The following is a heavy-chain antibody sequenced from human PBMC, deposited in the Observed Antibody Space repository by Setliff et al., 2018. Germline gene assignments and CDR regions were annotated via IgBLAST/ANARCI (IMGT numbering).Heavy chain of an antibody. V-gene: IGHV3-7*03. CDR2: INQAGSAK. J-gene: IGHJ5*02. D-gene: IGHD6-25*01. CDR1: GFTFSSFW. CDR3: VRESPGVAAAGRRWFDP. Sequence: GGSLRLSCAASGFTFSSFWMSWVRQAPGKGLEWVANINQAGSAKYYVDSVKGRFTISRDDSKNMVFLQMDNLRADDTAIYYCVRESPGVAAAGRRWFDPWGQGTQVTVSS.